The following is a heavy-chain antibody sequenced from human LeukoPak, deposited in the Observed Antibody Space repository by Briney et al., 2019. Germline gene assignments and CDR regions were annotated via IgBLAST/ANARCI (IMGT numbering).Heavy chain of an antibody. CDR3: ARQASCSGTNCYPFDY. CDR2: IYHSGST. CDR1: GGSVSSSY. Sequence: PSETLSLTCTVSGGSVSSSYWIWIRQPPGKGLEWIGYIYHSGSTSYNPSLKTRVTISLDTSKNQFSLKLSSVTAADTAVYYCARQASCSGTNCYPFDYWGQGTTVTVSS. V-gene: IGHV4-59*08. J-gene: IGHJ4*02. D-gene: IGHD2-2*01.